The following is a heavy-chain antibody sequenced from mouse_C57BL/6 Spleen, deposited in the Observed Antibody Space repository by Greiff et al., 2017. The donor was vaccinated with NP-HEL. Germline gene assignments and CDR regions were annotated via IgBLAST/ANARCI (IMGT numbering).Heavy chain of an antibody. Sequence: EVKLMESGGGLVKPGGSLKLSCAASGFTFSSYAMSWVRQTPEKRLEWVATISDGGSYTYYPDNVKGRFTISRDNAKNNLYLQMSHLKSEDTAMYYCAREHYRDFDYWGQSTTLTVSS. J-gene: IGHJ2*01. CDR1: GFTFSSYA. V-gene: IGHV5-4*01. CDR3: AREHYRDFDY. CDR2: ISDGGSYT. D-gene: IGHD2-14*01.